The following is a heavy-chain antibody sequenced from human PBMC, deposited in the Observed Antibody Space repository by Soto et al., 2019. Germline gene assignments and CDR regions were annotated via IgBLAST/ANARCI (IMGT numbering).Heavy chain of an antibody. CDR2: IIPIFGTA. Sequence: ASVKVSCKASGGTFSSYAISWVRQAPGQGLEWMGGIIPIFGTANYAQKFQGRVTITADESTSTAYMELSSLRSEDTAVYYCAADIVVVPAAMSGADEYYYYGMDVWGQGTTVTVSS. CDR3: AADIVVVPAAMSGADEYYYYGMDV. V-gene: IGHV1-69*13. J-gene: IGHJ6*02. CDR1: GGTFSSYA. D-gene: IGHD2-2*01.